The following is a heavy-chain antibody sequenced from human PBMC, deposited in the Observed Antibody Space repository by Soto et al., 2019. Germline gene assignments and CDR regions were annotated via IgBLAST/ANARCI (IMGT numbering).Heavy chain of an antibody. Sequence: EGSLRLSCVASGFTFSSSFMGWVRQAPGKGLEWVANINQDGGGTYYVDSVQGRFTISRDNAKDSLFLQLNSLRGEDTAVYYCARYFRGSGRYFFDYWGQGTLVTVSS. CDR2: INQDGGGT. CDR3: ARYFRGSGRYFFDY. CDR1: GFTFSSSF. V-gene: IGHV3-7*03. D-gene: IGHD6-19*01. J-gene: IGHJ4*02.